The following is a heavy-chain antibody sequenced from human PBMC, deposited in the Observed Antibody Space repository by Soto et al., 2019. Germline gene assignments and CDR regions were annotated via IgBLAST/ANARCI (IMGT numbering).Heavy chain of an antibody. CDR2: IIPIFGTA. D-gene: IGHD3-22*01. CDR1: GGTFSSYA. V-gene: IGHV1-69*13. Sequence: SVKVSCKASGGTFSSYAISWVRQAPGQGLEWMGGIIPIFGTANYAQKFQGRVTITADESTSTAYMELSSLRSEDTAVYYCARGPLSGGYTEYFQHWGQGTLVTVSS. J-gene: IGHJ1*01. CDR3: ARGPLSGGYTEYFQH.